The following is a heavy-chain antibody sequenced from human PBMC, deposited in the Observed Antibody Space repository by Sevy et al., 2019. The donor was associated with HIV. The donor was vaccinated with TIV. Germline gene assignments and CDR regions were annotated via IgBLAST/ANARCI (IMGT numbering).Heavy chain of an antibody. CDR3: ARKGAWLAFNNWFDP. CDR1: GGSFSGYY. J-gene: IGHJ5*02. D-gene: IGHD6-19*01. Sequence: SETLSLTCAVYGGSFSGYYWSWIRQPPGKGLEWIGEINHSGSTNYNPSLKSRVTISVDTSKNQFSLKLSSVTAADTAVYYCARKGAWLAFNNWFDPWGQGTLVTVSS. CDR2: INHSGST. V-gene: IGHV4-34*01.